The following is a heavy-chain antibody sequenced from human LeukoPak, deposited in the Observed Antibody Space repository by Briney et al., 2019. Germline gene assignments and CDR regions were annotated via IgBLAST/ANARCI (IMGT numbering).Heavy chain of an antibody. Sequence: SETLSLTCAASGGSISSGGYSWSWIRQPPGKGLEWIGYIYHSGSTYYSPSLKSRVTISVDRSKNQFSLKLSSVTAADTAVYYCARGRVTMVRGVRAAWFDPWGQGTLVTVSS. CDR1: GGSISSGGYS. CDR3: ARGRVTMVRGVRAAWFDP. J-gene: IGHJ5*02. D-gene: IGHD3-10*01. V-gene: IGHV4-30-2*01. CDR2: IYHSGST.